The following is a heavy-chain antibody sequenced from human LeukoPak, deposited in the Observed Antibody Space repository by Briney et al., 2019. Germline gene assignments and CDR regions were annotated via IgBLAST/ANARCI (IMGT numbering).Heavy chain of an antibody. CDR1: GFTFSTSG. D-gene: IGHD3/OR15-3a*01. V-gene: IGHV3-21*01. CDR3: AREKVIGHSHYDAFDI. J-gene: IGHJ3*02. Sequence: GGSLRLSCAASGFTFSTSGMNWVRQAPGKGLEWVSSITGSSSSIYYRDSVKGRFTISRDNAKNSLYLQMNSLRAEDTAVYYCAREKVIGHSHYDAFDIWGQGTLVTVSS. CDR2: ITGSSSSI.